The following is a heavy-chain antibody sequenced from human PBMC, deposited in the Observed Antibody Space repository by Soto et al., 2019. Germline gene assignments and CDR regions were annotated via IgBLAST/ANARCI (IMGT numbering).Heavy chain of an antibody. D-gene: IGHD6-13*01. CDR3: ARGLPRIAAAFWAGREPVLNWFDP. Sequence: GASVKVSCKASGYTFTSYAMHWVRQAPGQRLEWMGWINAGNGNTKYSQKFQGRVTITRDTSASTAYMELSSLRSEDTAVYYCARGLPRIAAAFWAGREPVLNWFDPWGQGTLVTVSS. CDR2: INAGNGNT. V-gene: IGHV1-3*01. J-gene: IGHJ5*02. CDR1: GYTFTSYA.